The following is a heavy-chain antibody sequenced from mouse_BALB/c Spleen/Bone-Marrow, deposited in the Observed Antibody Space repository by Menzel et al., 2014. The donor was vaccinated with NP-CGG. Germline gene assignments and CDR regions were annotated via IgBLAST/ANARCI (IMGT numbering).Heavy chain of an antibody. CDR3: ARGRTTVVSDY. J-gene: IGHJ2*02. Sequence: VQLQQSGVEVVKPGASVKVSCKASGYTFTNSWMQWVKQRPGQGLEWIGEIEPSDSYTNYNQDFKGKATLTVDKSSSTAYMQLSSLTSEDSAVYYCARGRTTVVSDYWGQGTSLTISS. V-gene: IGHV1-69*02. CDR1: GYTFTNSW. D-gene: IGHD1-1*01. CDR2: IEPSDSYT.